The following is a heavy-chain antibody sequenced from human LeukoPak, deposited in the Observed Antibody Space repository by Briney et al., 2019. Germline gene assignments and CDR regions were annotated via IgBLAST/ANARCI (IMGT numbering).Heavy chain of an antibody. D-gene: IGHD3-9*01. Sequence: PSETLSLTCAVYGGSFSGYYWSWIRQPPGKGLEWIGEINHSGSTNYNPSLKSRVTISVGTSKNQFSLKLSSVTAADTAVLYCARGMGYDILTGSAGGLDVWGQGTTVNVSS. CDR3: ARGMGYDILTGSAGGLDV. V-gene: IGHV4-34*01. CDR1: GGSFSGYY. CDR2: INHSGST. J-gene: IGHJ6*02.